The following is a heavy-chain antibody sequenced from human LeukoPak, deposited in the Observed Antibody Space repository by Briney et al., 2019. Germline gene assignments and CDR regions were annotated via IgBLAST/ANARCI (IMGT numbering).Heavy chain of an antibody. CDR3: AKDLAVTTFSPKDY. Sequence: PGGSLRLSCAASGFTFSSYAMSWVRQAPGKGLEWVSAISGSGGSTYYADSVKGRFTISRDNSKNTLYLQMNSLRAEDTAVYYCAKDLAVTTFSPKDYWGQGTLVTVSS. CDR2: ISGSGGST. CDR1: GFTFSSYA. D-gene: IGHD4-17*01. V-gene: IGHV3-23*01. J-gene: IGHJ4*02.